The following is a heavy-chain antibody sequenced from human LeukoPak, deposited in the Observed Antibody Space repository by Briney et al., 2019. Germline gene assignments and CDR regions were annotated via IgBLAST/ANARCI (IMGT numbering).Heavy chain of an antibody. D-gene: IGHD6-13*01. V-gene: IGHV4-4*07. J-gene: IGHJ4*02. CDR3: ARQLPPYSSSWYFDY. CDR1: GGSISSYY. Sequence: SETLSLTCTVSGGSISSYYWSWIRQPAGKGLEWIGRIYTSGSTNYNPSLKSRVTMSVDTSKNQFSLKLSSVTAADTAVYYCARQLPPYSSSWYFDYWGQGTLVTVSS. CDR2: IYTSGST.